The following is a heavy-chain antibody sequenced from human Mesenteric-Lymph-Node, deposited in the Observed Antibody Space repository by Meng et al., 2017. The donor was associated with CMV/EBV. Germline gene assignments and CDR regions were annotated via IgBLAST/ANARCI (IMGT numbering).Heavy chain of an antibody. J-gene: IGHJ6*02. CDR2: IIPIFGTA. D-gene: IGHD1/OR15-1a*01. CDR1: GGTFSSYA. Sequence: SVKVSCKASGGTFSSYAISWVRQAPGQRLEWMGGIIPIFGTANYAQKFQGRVTITTDESTSTAYMELSSLRSEDTAVYYCARDLTTPPFYYYGMDVWGQGTTVTVSS. CDR3: ARDLTTPPFYYYGMDV. V-gene: IGHV1-69*05.